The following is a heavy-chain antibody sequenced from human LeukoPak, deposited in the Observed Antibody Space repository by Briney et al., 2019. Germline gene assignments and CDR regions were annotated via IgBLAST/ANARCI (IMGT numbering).Heavy chain of an antibody. CDR2: ISWNSGKI. V-gene: IGHV3-9*01. CDR3: AIDMGAYCGGDCYQDY. D-gene: IGHD2-21*01. CDR1: GFTFDDYA. J-gene: IGHJ4*02. Sequence: GRSLRLSCAASGFTFDDYAMHWVRQAPGKGLEWVSGISWNSGKIGYADSVKGRFTISRDNAKNSLYLQMNSLRSEDTALYYCAIDMGAYCGGDCYQDYWGQGTLVTVSS.